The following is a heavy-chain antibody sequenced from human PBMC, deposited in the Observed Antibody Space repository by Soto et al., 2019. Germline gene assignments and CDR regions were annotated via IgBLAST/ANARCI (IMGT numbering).Heavy chain of an antibody. CDR1: GGSISSYY. J-gene: IGHJ6*02. CDR2: IYYSGST. D-gene: IGHD3-3*01. CDR3: ARSEYYDFWSGYYDYYYYGMDV. V-gene: IGHV4-59*01. Sequence: SETLSLTCTVSGGSISSYYWSWIRQPPGKGLEWIGYIYYSGSTNYNPSLKSRVTISVDTSKNQFSLKLSSVAAADTAVYYCARSEYYDFWSGYYDYYYYGMDVWGQGTTVTVSS.